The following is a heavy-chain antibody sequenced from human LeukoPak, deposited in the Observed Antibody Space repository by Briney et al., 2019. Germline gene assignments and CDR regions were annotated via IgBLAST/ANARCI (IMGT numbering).Heavy chain of an antibody. D-gene: IGHD7-27*01. CDR3: ARVLLTGDHPFDP. Sequence: ASVKVSCKASGYTFTSYYMHWVRQAPGQGLEWMGIINPSGGSTSYAQKFQGRVTMTRVTSTSTVYMELSSLRSEDTAVYYCARVLLTGDHPFDPWGQGTLVTVSS. CDR2: INPSGGST. CDR1: GYTFTSYY. J-gene: IGHJ5*02. V-gene: IGHV1-46*01.